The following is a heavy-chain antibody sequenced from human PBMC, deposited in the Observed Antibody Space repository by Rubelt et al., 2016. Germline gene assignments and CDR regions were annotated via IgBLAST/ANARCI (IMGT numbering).Heavy chain of an antibody. V-gene: IGHV3-74*01. CDR3: ASDYSSSSVGPGY. CDR2: INSDGSST. D-gene: IGHD6-6*01. Sequence: GKGLVWVSRINSDGSSTSYADSVKGRFTISRDNSKNTLYLQMNSLRAEDTAVYYCASDYSSSSVGPGYWGQGTLVTVSS. J-gene: IGHJ4*02.